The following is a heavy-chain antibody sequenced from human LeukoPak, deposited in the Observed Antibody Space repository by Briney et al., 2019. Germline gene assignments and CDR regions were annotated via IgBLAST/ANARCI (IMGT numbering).Heavy chain of an antibody. D-gene: IGHD4-23*01. J-gene: IGHJ5*02. CDR3: AILAGGRWPTWLGP. CDR2: IYVSGST. V-gene: IGHV4-4*09. CDR1: GGSISGDY. Sequence: SETLSLTCTVSGGSISGDYWAWIRQAPGKGLEWIGHIYVSGSTYYKPSLKRRVSISEDTPKNHFSLRLTPVTAAHTPVYYCAILAGGRWPTWLGPWGQGILV.